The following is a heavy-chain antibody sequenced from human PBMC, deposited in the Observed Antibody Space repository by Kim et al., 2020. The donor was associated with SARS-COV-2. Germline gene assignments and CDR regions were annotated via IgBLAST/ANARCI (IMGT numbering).Heavy chain of an antibody. CDR1: GYSFTSYW. CDR3: ARSVVPAAIEWAFDI. D-gene: IGHD2-2*02. J-gene: IGHJ3*02. CDR2: IYPGDSDT. Sequence: GESLKISCKGSGYSFTSYWIGWVRQMPGKGLEWMGIIYPGDSDTRYSPSFQGQVTISADKSISTAYLQWSSLKASDTAMYYCARSVVPAAIEWAFDIWGQGTMVTVSS. V-gene: IGHV5-51*01.